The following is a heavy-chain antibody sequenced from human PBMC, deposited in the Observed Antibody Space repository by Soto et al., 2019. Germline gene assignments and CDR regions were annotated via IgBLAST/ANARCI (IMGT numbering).Heavy chain of an antibody. Sequence: QVQLVESGGGVVQPGRSLRLSCAASGFTFSSYGMHWVRQAPGKGLEWVAVIWYDGSNKYYADSVKGRFTISRDNSKNTLYLQMNSLRAEDTAVYYCARRGIYRGLAAAIKYYYYYGMDVWGQGTTVTVSS. J-gene: IGHJ6*02. CDR3: ARRGIYRGLAAAIKYYYYYGMDV. D-gene: IGHD6-13*01. CDR2: IWYDGSNK. CDR1: GFTFSSYG. V-gene: IGHV3-33*01.